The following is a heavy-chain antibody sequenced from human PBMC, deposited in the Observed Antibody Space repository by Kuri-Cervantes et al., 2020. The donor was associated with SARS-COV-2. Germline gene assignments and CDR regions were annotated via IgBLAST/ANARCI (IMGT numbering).Heavy chain of an antibody. V-gene: IGHV3-30*18. D-gene: IGHD2-21*01. J-gene: IGHJ4*02. CDR2: ISHDGKNK. CDR1: GFNFSRTD. CDR3: AKDRAGVHDF. Sequence: GEPLKISCAASGFNFSRTDMHWVRQAPGKGLEWVAAISHDGKNKKCIASGKGRFTISRDNSQNTLHLQMKSLRDEDTAIYYCAKDRAGVHDFWGQGTLVTVSS.